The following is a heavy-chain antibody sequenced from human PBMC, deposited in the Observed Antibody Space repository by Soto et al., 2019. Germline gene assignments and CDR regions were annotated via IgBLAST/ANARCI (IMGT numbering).Heavy chain of an antibody. CDR2: INAGNGNT. J-gene: IGHJ6*03. D-gene: IGHD3-9*01. Sequence: GASVKVSCTASGYTFTSYAMHWVRQAPGQRLEWMGWINAGNGNTKYSQKFQGRVTITRDTSASTAYMELSSLRSEDTAVYYCARNVLRYFDWLLSYYMDVWGKGTTVTVSS. CDR3: ARNVLRYFDWLLSYYMDV. V-gene: IGHV1-3*01. CDR1: GYTFTSYA.